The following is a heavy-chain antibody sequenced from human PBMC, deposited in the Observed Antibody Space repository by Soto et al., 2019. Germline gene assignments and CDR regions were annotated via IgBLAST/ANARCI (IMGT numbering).Heavy chain of an antibody. D-gene: IGHD3-3*01. CDR2: ISAYNGNT. CDR3: ARDQGDFWSGFRHFDY. CDR1: GYTITSYG. Sequence: ASVKVSCKASGYTITSYGISWVRQAPGQGLEWMGWISAYNGNTNYAQKLQGRVTMTTDTSTSTAYMELRSLRSDDTAVYYCARDQGDFWSGFRHFDYWGQGTLVTVSS. J-gene: IGHJ4*02. V-gene: IGHV1-18*01.